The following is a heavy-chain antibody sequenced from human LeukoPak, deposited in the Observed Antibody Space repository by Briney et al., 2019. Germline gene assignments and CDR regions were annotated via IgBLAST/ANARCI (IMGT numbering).Heavy chain of an antibody. V-gene: IGHV3-21*01. CDR3: ARRSGPCCAWALDY. J-gene: IGHJ4*02. Sequence: GGSLRLSCAASGFTFTSSAMSWVRQAPGKGLEWVSSINNVASHIYYAASVKGRFTISRDNAKNLLYLQMDSLRAEDTAVYYCARRSGPCCAWALDYWGQGTMVTVSS. CDR2: INNVASHI. CDR1: GFTFTSSA. D-gene: IGHD2-21*01.